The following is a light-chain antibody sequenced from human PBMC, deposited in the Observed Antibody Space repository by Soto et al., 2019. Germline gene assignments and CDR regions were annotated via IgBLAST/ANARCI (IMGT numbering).Light chain of an antibody. CDR3: SSYAGSRIYV. CDR1: SGDVGGYNS. Sequence: QSVLTQPPSASGSLGQSVTISCTGSSGDVGGYNSVSWYQQHPGKAPKLIIYEVIRRPSGVPDRFSGSKFYNTASLTVTELQPEDEAEYFCSSYAGSRIYVLGTGTKVTVL. CDR2: EVI. J-gene: IGLJ1*01. V-gene: IGLV2-8*01.